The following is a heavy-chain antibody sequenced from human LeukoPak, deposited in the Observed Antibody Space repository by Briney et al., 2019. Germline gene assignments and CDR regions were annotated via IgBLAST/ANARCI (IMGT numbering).Heavy chain of an antibody. J-gene: IGHJ4*02. Sequence: GGSLRLACAASELTFNSNWMHWVRQAPGKGLVWVSRINSDGSTTNYADSVKGRFTISRDNAKNTLYLQMNSLRAEDTAVYYCTSYTSGWNWGQGTPVTVSS. V-gene: IGHV3-74*01. CDR3: TSYTSGWN. D-gene: IGHD6-19*01. CDR1: ELTFNSNW. CDR2: INSDGSTT.